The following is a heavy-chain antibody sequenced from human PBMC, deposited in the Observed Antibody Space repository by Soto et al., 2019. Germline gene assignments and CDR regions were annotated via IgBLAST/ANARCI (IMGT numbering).Heavy chain of an antibody. CDR3: ARARARGYCSSTSCYPTFGRYYGMDV. V-gene: IGHV4-34*01. Sequence: PSETLSLTCAVYGGSFSGYYWSWIRQPPGKGLEWIGEINHSGSTNYNPSLKSRVTISVDTSKNQSSLKLSSVTAADTAVYYCARARARGYCSSTSCYPTFGRYYGMDVWGQGTTVTVSS. D-gene: IGHD2-2*01. CDR1: GGSFSGYY. CDR2: INHSGST. J-gene: IGHJ6*02.